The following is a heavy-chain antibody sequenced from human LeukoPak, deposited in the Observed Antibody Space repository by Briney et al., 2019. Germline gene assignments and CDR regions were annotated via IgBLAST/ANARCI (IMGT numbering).Heavy chain of an antibody. CDR2: ISTYNVNT. J-gene: IGHJ4*02. CDR3: ARGRAPDY. V-gene: IGHV1-18*04. CDR1: GYTFTIYG. Sequence: ASVKVSCKAFGYTFTIYGISWVRQAPGQGLEWMGWISTYNVNTNYTQKLQGRVTMTTDTSTSTAYMELRGLRSDDTAVYYCARGRAPDYWGQGTLVTVSS.